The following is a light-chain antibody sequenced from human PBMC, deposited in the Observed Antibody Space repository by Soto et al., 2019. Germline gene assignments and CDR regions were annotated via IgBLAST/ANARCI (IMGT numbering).Light chain of an antibody. J-gene: IGLJ3*02. V-gene: IGLV2-8*01. CDR3: SSYAASNNFYFV. CDR2: EVT. CDR1: SSVVGGYNY. Sequence: QSALTQPPSASGSPGQSVTISCTGTSSVVGGYNYVSWYQQYPGRAPKLMIYEVTKRPSGVPDRFSGSKSGNTASLTVSGLQAEDEADYYCSSYAASNNFYFVFGGGTKVTVL.